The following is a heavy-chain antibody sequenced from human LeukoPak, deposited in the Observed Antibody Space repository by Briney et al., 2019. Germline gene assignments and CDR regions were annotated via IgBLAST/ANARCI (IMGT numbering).Heavy chain of an antibody. Sequence: SETLSLTWTVSGGSISSYYWSWIRQPAGKGLEWIGRIYTSGSTNYNPSLKSRVTMSVDTSKNQFSLKLSSVTAADTAVYYCAREGYDFWSGYFSGAYYYGMDVWGRGTTVTVSS. CDR3: AREGYDFWSGYFSGAYYYGMDV. V-gene: IGHV4-4*07. J-gene: IGHJ6*02. CDR2: IYTSGST. CDR1: GGSISSYY. D-gene: IGHD3-3*01.